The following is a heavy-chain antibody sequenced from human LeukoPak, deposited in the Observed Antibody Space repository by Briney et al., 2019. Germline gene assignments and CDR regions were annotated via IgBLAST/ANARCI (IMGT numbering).Heavy chain of an antibody. D-gene: IGHD1/OR15-1a*01. J-gene: IGHJ4*02. CDR2: INTHNGDT. V-gene: IGHV1-18*01. CDR3: ARHLHKQGAFDY. Sequence: GASVKVSCKASGYTFASFGITWVRQAPGQGLEWMGWINTHNGDTNYAQKLQGRVTMTTDTSTSTAYMELRSLRSDDTAVYYCARHLHKQGAFDYWGQGTLVTVSS. CDR1: GYTFASFG.